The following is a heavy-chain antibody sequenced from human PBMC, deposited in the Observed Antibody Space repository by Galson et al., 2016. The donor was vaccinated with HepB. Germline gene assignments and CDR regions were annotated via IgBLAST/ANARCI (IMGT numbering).Heavy chain of an antibody. CDR2: INPSGGSK. CDR1: GYTFTSYY. CDR3: ARGYYDFWSGYTNNWFDP. D-gene: IGHD3-3*01. J-gene: IGHJ5*02. V-gene: IGHV1-46*04. Sequence: SVKVSCKASGYTFTSYYMHWVRQAPGQGLEWMGIINPSGGSKTYAQKLQGRGTMTRDTSTSTVYMELSRRRSEDTAVSYCARGYYDFWSGYTNNWFDPWGQGTLVTVSS.